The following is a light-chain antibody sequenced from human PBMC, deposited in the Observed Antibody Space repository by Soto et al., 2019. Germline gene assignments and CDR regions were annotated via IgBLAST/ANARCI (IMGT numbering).Light chain of an antibody. J-gene: IGKJ1*01. Sequence: EIVMTQSPATLSVSPGETATLSCRASQGISSNLAWYQQKPGQPPRLLIKGASTRATGVPARFTGSGSGTEFTLTISSLQSEDFALYYCQQYHNWPPWTFGQGTKVEIK. CDR3: QQYHNWPPWT. CDR1: QGISSN. CDR2: GAS. V-gene: IGKV3-15*01.